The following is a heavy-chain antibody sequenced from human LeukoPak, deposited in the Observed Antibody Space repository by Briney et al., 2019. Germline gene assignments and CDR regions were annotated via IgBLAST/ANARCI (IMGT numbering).Heavy chain of an antibody. CDR1: GYTFTGYY. J-gene: IGHJ4*02. Sequence: ASVKVSCKASGYTFTGYYMHWVRQAPGQGLEWMGWINPNSGDTNYAQKFQGRVTMTRDTSISTAYMELSGLTSDDTAMYYCARGAGQRLVPDYWGQGTLVTVSS. V-gene: IGHV1-2*02. D-gene: IGHD6-19*01. CDR2: INPNSGDT. CDR3: ARGAGQRLVPDY.